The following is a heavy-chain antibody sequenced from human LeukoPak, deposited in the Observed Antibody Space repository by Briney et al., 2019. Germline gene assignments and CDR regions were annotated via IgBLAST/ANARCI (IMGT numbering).Heavy chain of an antibody. V-gene: IGHV4-59*01. CDR2: IYYSGST. D-gene: IGHD2-2*01. CDR3: ARMGDCSSTSCTPRYYYYGMDV. CDR1: GGSISSYY. J-gene: IGHJ6*04. Sequence: PSETLSLTCTVSGGSISSYYWSWLRQPPGKGLEGIGYIYYSGSTNYNPSLKSRVTISVDTSKNQFSLKLSSVTAADTAVYYCARMGDCSSTSCTPRYYYYGMDVWGKGTTVTVSS.